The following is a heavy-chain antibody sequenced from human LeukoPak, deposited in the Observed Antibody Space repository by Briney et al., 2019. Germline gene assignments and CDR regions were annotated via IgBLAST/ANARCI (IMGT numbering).Heavy chain of an antibody. CDR1: GGSFRGYY. CDR2: INHSGSS. V-gene: IGHV4-34*01. CDR3: AREGYCSGTSCYNFNY. D-gene: IGHD2-2*02. Sequence: SETLSLTCAVYGGSFRGYYWSRIRHPPGKGLEWIGEINHSGSSNYNPSLKSRLTISLDTSKNQFPLNLSSVTAADTAVYYCAREGYCSGTSCYNFNYWGQGTLVTVSS. J-gene: IGHJ4*02.